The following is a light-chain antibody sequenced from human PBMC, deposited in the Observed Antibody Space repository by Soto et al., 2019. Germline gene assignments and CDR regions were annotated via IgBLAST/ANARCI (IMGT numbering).Light chain of an antibody. CDR2: DVS. CDR1: SSDVGGYNY. J-gene: IGLJ1*01. Sequence: QSALTQPASVSGSPGQSVTVSCTGTSSDVGGYNYVSWYQQHPGKAPKVMIYDVSKRPSGVSNRFSASKSGNTASLTISGLQAEDEADYYCTSYTSSSTLPDVFGTGTKVTVL. CDR3: TSYTSSSTLPDV. V-gene: IGLV2-14*01.